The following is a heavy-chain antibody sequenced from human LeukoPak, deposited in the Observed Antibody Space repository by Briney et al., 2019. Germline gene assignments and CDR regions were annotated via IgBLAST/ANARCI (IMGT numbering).Heavy chain of an antibody. D-gene: IGHD6-13*01. CDR2: ISWNSGII. Sequence: GGSLRLSCVASGFPFDDYGMFWVRQTPGKGLEWISGISWNSGIIAYADSVKGRFTISRDNSKNTLYLQMNSLRAEDTAVYYCAKSYSSSWNWFDPWGQGTLVTVSS. CDR1: GFPFDDYG. CDR3: AKSYSSSWNWFDP. J-gene: IGHJ5*02. V-gene: IGHV3-9*01.